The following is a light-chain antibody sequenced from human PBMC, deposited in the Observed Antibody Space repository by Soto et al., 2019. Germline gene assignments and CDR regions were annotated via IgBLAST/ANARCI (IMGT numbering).Light chain of an antibody. J-gene: IGKJ2*01. CDR3: QQYDKWPYT. CDR1: QSLSRS. Sequence: EIVLTQSPATLSLSPGERATLSCRASQSLSRSLAWYQQKPGQAPRLLIYDASNRATGIPARFSGSGSGTDFTLTITSLQSEDGALYYCQQYDKWPYTFGQGTNLEIK. V-gene: IGKV3-11*01. CDR2: DAS.